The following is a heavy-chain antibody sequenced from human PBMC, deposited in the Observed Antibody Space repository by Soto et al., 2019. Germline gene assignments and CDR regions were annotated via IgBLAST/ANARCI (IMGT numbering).Heavy chain of an antibody. V-gene: IGHV4-61*01. CDR1: GGSVSSGSYY. CDR2: IYYSGST. D-gene: IGHD6-6*01. CDR3: AREGRSSSSGRTFDY. J-gene: IGHJ4*02. Sequence: SETLSLTCTVSGGSVSSGSYYWSWIRQPPGKGLEWIGYIYYSGSTNYNPSLKSRVTMSVDTSKNQFSLKLSSVTAADTAVYYCAREGRSSSSGRTFDYWGQGTLVTVSS.